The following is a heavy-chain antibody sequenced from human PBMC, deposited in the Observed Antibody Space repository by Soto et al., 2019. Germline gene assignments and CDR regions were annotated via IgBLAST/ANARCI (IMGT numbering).Heavy chain of an antibody. D-gene: IGHD2-15*01. Sequence: ASVKVSCKASGYTFTSYGISWVRQAPGQGLEWMGWISAYNGNTNYAQKLQGRVTMTTDTSTSTAYMELRSLRAEDTAVYYCARDELRYCSGGSCYGDAFDIWGQGTMVTVSS. CDR2: ISAYNGNT. CDR1: GYTFTSYG. J-gene: IGHJ3*02. V-gene: IGHV1-18*01. CDR3: ARDELRYCSGGSCYGDAFDI.